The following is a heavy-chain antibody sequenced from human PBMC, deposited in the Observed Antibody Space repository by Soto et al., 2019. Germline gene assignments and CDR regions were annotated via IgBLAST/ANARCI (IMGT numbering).Heavy chain of an antibody. CDR3: ARDEYCSGGSGYSIVYFQH. J-gene: IGHJ1*01. V-gene: IGHV1-18*01. CDR2: ISGYNGNT. CDR1: GYTFSSYG. D-gene: IGHD2-15*01. Sequence: QVQLVQSGAEVKKPGASVKVSCKASGYTFSSYGISWVRQAPGQGLEWMGWISGYNGNTNYAQKLQGRVTVTTDTSPSTAYMELRSLRSDDTAVYYCARDEYCSGGSGYSIVYFQHWGQGTLGTVSS.